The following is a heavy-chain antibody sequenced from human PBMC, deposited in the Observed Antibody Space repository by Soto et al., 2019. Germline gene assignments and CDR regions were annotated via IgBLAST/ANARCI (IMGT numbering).Heavy chain of an antibody. Sequence: NPGGSLRLSCATSGFTFTNHRMNWVRQAPGKGLEWVASISGSGKDTFYRDSVKGRFTISRDNAESSLVLQMNSLTVDDTAVYHCARVHLVRTSSYYCGMDVWGPGTTVTVSS. V-gene: IGHV3-21*06. CDR2: ISGSGKDT. J-gene: IGHJ6*02. CDR1: GFTFTNHR. CDR3: ARVHLVRTSSYYCGMDV. D-gene: IGHD6-6*01.